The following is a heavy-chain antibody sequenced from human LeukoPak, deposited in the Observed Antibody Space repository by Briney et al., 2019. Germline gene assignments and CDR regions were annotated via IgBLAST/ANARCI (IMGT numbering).Heavy chain of an antibody. D-gene: IGHD2-2*01. J-gene: IGHJ5*02. CDR3: ARGPIVVVPAANPTAFDP. V-gene: IGHV1-8*03. Sequence: ASVKVSCKXSGYTFTSYDINWVRQATGQGLEWMGWMNPNSGNTGYAQKFRGRVTITRNTSISTAYMELSSLRSEDTAVYYCARGPIVVVPAANPTAFDPWGQGTLVTVSS. CDR1: GYTFTSYD. CDR2: MNPNSGNT.